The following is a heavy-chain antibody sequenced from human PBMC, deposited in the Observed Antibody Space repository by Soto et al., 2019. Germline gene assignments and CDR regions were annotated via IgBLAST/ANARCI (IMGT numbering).Heavy chain of an antibody. Sequence: ASVKVSCKASGYTFTSYGISWARQAPGQGLEWMGWISAYNGNTNYAQKLQGRVTMTTDTSTSTAYMELRSLRSDDTAVYYCARDPLYDILTGFDYWGQGTLVTVSS. J-gene: IGHJ4*02. CDR1: GYTFTSYG. V-gene: IGHV1-18*01. CDR2: ISAYNGNT. D-gene: IGHD3-9*01. CDR3: ARDPLYDILTGFDY.